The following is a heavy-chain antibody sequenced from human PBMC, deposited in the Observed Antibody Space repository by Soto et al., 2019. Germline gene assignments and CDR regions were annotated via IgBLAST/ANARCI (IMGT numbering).Heavy chain of an antibody. J-gene: IGHJ6*02. Sequence: ASVKVSCKASGYTFTSYYMHWVRQAPGQGLEWMGIINPSGGSTSYAQKFQGRVTMTRDTSTSTVYMELSSLRSEDTAVYYCARTDIVVVPPGKNGMDVWGQGTTVTVSS. CDR1: GYTFTSYY. CDR2: INPSGGST. V-gene: IGHV1-46*01. D-gene: IGHD2-2*01. CDR3: ARTDIVVVPPGKNGMDV.